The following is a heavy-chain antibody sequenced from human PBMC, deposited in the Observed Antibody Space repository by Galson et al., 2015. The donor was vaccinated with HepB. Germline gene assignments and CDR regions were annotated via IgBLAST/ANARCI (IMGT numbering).Heavy chain of an antibody. Sequence: SLRLSCAASGFTFSSYSMNWVRQAPGKGLEWVSSISSSSSYIYYADSVKGRFTISRDNAKNSLYLQMNSLRAEDTAVYYCARDVTGTASDHWGQGTLVTVSS. CDR2: ISSSSSYI. CDR1: GFTFSSYS. CDR3: ARDVTGTASDH. D-gene: IGHD1-7*01. J-gene: IGHJ5*02. V-gene: IGHV3-21*01.